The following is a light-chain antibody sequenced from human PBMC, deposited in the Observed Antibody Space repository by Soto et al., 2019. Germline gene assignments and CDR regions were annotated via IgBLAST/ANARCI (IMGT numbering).Light chain of an antibody. CDR2: GAS. J-gene: IGKJ1*01. Sequence: EIVLTQSPGTLSLSPGERASLSCRASQSVRSSSLAWYQQKPGQPPRLLIYGASSRATGIPDRFSVSGSGTDFTLTISRLEPEDFAVYFCQQYGDSPDTDRWTFGQGTKVEIK. V-gene: IGKV3-20*01. CDR1: QSVRSSS. CDR3: QQYGDSPDTDRWT.